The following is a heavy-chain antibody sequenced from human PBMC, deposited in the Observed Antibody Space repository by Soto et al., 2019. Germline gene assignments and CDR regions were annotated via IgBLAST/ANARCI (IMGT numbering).Heavy chain of an antibody. D-gene: IGHD3-10*01. V-gene: IGHV4-34*02. Sequence: QVQLQQWGAGLLRPSETLSLTCAFYGGSFDDFYWSWVRQSPGKGREWVGEISHDGGTNSSPSLASRVSISVETSKNQFSLQLRYVTAADTGLYYCARGQLVWYGDLTPYHRDMDVWGQGTTVTVSS. CDR2: ISHDGGT. J-gene: IGHJ6*02. CDR3: ARGQLVWYGDLTPYHRDMDV. CDR1: GGSFDDFY.